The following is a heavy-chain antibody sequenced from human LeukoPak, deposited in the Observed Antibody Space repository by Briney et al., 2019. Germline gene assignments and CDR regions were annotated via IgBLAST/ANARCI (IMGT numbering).Heavy chain of an antibody. CDR3: TTDPNYGDSNWFGP. J-gene: IGHJ5*02. D-gene: IGHD4-17*01. Sequence: PGGSLRLSCAASGFTFSRFGMHWVRQAPGKGLEWVAVISYDGSTKYYADSVKGRFTISRDNSKNTLYLQMNSLKTEDTAVYYCTTDPNYGDSNWFGPWGQGTLVTVSS. CDR2: ISYDGSTK. CDR1: GFTFSRFG. V-gene: IGHV3-30*03.